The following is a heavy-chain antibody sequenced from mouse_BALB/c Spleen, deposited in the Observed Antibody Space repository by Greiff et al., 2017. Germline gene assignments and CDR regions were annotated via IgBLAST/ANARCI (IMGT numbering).Heavy chain of an antibody. Sequence: QVQLKESGPGLVAPSQSLSITCTVSGFSLTGYGVNWVRQPPGKGLEWLGMIWGDGSTDYNSALKSRLSISKDNSKSQVFLKMNSLQTDDTARYYCARDVPCYYYGSSYYYAMDYWGQGTSVTVSS. CDR1: GFSLTGYG. V-gene: IGHV2-6-7*01. CDR2: IWGDGST. D-gene: IGHD1-1*01. CDR3: ARDVPCYYYGSSYYYAMDY. J-gene: IGHJ4*01.